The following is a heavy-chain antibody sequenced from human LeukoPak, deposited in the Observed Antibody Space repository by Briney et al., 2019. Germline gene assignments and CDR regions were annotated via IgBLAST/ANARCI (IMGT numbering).Heavy chain of an antibody. J-gene: IGHJ3*02. CDR3: TSDIVVVAAATEPAFDI. Sequence: GGSLRLSCAASGFTFSGSAMHWVRQASGKGLEWVGRIRSKINSYATAYAASVKGRFTISRDDSKNTVYLQMNSLETEDTAVYYCTSDIVVVAAATEPAFDIWGQGTMVTVSS. CDR2: IRSKINSYAT. V-gene: IGHV3-73*01. D-gene: IGHD2-15*01. CDR1: GFTFSGSA.